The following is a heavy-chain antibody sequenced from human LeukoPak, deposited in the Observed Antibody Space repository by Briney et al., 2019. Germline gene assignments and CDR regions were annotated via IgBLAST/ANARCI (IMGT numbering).Heavy chain of an antibody. CDR1: GYTFTSYG. CDR3: ARVGLIAVAGPLFDY. CDR2: ISAYNGNT. Sequence: ASVKVSCKASGYTFTSYGISWVRQAPGQGLEWMGWISAYNGNTNYAQKLQGRVTMTTDTSTSTAYMELRSLRSDDTAVYYCARVGLIAVAGPLFDYWGQGTLVTVSS. D-gene: IGHD6-19*01. J-gene: IGHJ4*02. V-gene: IGHV1-18*01.